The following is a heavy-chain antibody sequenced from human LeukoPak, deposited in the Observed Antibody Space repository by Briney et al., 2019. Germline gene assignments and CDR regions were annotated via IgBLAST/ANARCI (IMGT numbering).Heavy chain of an antibody. CDR3: ARENWGSDYFYGMDV. D-gene: IGHD7-27*01. CDR2: IYGSGST. V-gene: IGHV4-59*01. J-gene: IGHJ6*02. CDR1: GGSITNYY. Sequence: TSETLSLTCTVSGGSITNYYWSWIRQPPGKGLEWIGYIYGSGSTNYSPSLKSRVTISVDTSKNQFSLKLTPVTAADTALYYCARENWGSDYFYGMDVWGQGTMVTVSS.